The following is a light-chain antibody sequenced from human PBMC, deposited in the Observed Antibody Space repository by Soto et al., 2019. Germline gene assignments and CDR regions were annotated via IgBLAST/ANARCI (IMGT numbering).Light chain of an antibody. CDR3: QQSYSTPPG. Sequence: DIQMTQSPSSLSTSVGDRVTITCRASQSIRTFLNWYQQKPGQPPKLLISAASTLQRGVPSRFSGSGSGTDFTLTISNLQPEDFATYYCQQSYSTPPGFGQGTRLEI. CDR1: QSIRTF. CDR2: AAS. J-gene: IGKJ5*01. V-gene: IGKV1-39*01.